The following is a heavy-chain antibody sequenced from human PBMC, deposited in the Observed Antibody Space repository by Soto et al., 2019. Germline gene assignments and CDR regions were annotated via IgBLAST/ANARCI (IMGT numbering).Heavy chain of an antibody. Sequence: EVQLVQSGGDLVQPGGSLSLSCAASGFSVSSNYMSWVRQAPGKGLEWISVIYSDGTTYYADSVKGRFTISRDSSRNKLYLRRHSSEAEDMAVYVCASDRWVDAFTEYCIDVWGQGTLVTVSS. CDR2: IYSDGTT. CDR1: GFSVSSNY. CDR3: ASDRWVDAFTEYCIDV. D-gene: IGHD2-8*02. J-gene: IGHJ4*02. V-gene: IGHV3-66*01.